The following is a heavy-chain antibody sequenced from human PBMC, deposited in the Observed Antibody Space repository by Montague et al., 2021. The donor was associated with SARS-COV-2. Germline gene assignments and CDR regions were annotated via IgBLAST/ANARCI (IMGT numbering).Heavy chain of an antibody. CDR1: GDSVSSNSVA. D-gene: IGHD6-19*01. J-gene: IGHJ4*02. CDR3: VRYSGWFYFDF. V-gene: IGHV6-1*01. CDR2: TYHRSKWYS. Sequence: CAISGDSVSSNSVAWSWVRQSSSRGLEWLGRTYHRSKWYSDYAPSVRGRLTVNPDASKNEFSLELNYVTPEDTAVYYCVRYSGWFYFDFWGQGTLVTVSS.